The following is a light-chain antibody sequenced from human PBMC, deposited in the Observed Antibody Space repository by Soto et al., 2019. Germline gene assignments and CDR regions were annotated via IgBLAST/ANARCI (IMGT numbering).Light chain of an antibody. CDR3: QQRSEWPPLFT. CDR1: QSVSKF. CDR2: DTS. J-gene: IGKJ3*01. Sequence: EVLLTQSPATLSLSPGERATLSCRASQSVSKFLGWYQQKPGQAPRLLIYDTSIRAPGIPARFSGSGTGTDVTLTISSLEPEDFAVYYCQQRSEWPPLFTFGPGTIVDI. V-gene: IGKV3-11*01.